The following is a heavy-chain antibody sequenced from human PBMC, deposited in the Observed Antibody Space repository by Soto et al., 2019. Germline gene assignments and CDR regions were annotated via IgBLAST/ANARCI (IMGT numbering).Heavy chain of an antibody. CDR3: AHRNYYESRGYYYYFDY. Sequence: GGSLRLSCAASGLTFSSYAMSWVRQAPGKGLEWVSGISGSGISTCYADSVKGRFTISRDDSKNTLYLQMNSLRAEDTAVYYCAHRNYYESRGYYYYFDYWGQGTLVTVSS. J-gene: IGHJ4*02. CDR2: ISGSGIST. D-gene: IGHD3-22*01. CDR1: GLTFSSYA. V-gene: IGHV3-23*01.